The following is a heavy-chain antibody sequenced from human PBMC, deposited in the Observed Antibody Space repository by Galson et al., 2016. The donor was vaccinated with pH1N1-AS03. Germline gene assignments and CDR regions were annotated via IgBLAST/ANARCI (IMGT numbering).Heavy chain of an antibody. Sequence: ETLSLTCTVSGGSISGHYWGWLRQPPGKGPEWIGYVHYTGSTDYSPSLKSRVTISLDPPKNQFSLKLMSVTAADSAVYYRARGSGWLPDYWGQGTLVTVSS. J-gene: IGHJ4*02. V-gene: IGHV4-59*11. D-gene: IGHD6-13*01. CDR2: VHYTGST. CDR3: ARGSGWLPDY. CDR1: GGSISGHY.